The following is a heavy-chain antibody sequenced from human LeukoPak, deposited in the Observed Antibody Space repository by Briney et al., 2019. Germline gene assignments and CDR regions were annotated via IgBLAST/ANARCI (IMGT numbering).Heavy chain of an antibody. CDR1: GGSISSSSYY. V-gene: IGHV4-39*01. D-gene: IGHD3-22*01. CDR2: IYYSGNT. Sequence: SETLSLTCTVSGGSISSSSYYWGWIRQPPGKGLEWIGSIYYSGNTYYNPSLKSRVTISVDTSKNQFSLKLSSVTAADTAVYYRARWYYYDSSGYYWDYWGQGTLVTVFS. CDR3: ARWYYYDSSGYYWDY. J-gene: IGHJ4*02.